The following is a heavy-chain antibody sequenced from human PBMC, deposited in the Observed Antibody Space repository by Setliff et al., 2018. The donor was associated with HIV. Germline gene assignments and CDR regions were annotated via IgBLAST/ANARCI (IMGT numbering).Heavy chain of an antibody. CDR1: GGSISGYF. Sequence: ASETLSLTCTVSGGSISGYFWSWIRQPAGKGLEWIGRTLTSGITNYSPSLKSRVTMSVDTSKNQFSLNLTSVTAADTAVYYCAREPKGGDDRALDYWGQGTLVTVSS. D-gene: IGHD3-16*01. CDR2: TLTSGIT. CDR3: AREPKGGDDRALDY. J-gene: IGHJ4*02. V-gene: IGHV4-4*07.